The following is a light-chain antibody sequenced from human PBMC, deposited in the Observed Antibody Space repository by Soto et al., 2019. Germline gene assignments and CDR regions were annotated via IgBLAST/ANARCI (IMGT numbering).Light chain of an antibody. CDR3: QVWDSSSDHYV. CDR2: DDS. Sequence: SYELTQPPSVSVAPGQTARITCGGNNIGSKGVHWSQQKPGQAPVLVVYDDSDRPSGIPERFSGSNSGSTATLTISRVEAGDEADYYCQVWDSSSDHYVFGTGTKATVL. J-gene: IGLJ1*01. V-gene: IGLV3-21*02. CDR1: NIGSKG.